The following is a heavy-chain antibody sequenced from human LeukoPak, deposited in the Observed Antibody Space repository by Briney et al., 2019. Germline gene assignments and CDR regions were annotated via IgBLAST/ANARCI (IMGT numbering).Heavy chain of an antibody. CDR3: ARDRDFWSGYYDFDY. Sequence: SVKASCKASGGTFSSYAISWVRQAPGQGLEWMGGIIPIFGTANYAQKFQGRVTITADESTSTAYMELSSLRSEDTAVYYCARDRDFWSGYYDFDYWGQGTLVTVSS. D-gene: IGHD3-3*01. J-gene: IGHJ4*02. CDR2: IIPIFGTA. CDR1: GGTFSSYA. V-gene: IGHV1-69*13.